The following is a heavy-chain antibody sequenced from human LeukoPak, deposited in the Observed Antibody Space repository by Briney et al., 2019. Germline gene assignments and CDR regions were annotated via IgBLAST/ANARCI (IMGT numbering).Heavy chain of an antibody. CDR3: ARAGDSSSWAYVDY. CDR1: GGFISNYY. Sequence: SETLSLTCSVSGGFISNYYWSRLRQPPGEGLEWVGYIYYSGSTNYSPSLKSRVTISVDTSKNQFSLKLSSVTAADTAIYYCARAGDSSSWAYVDYWGQGTLVTVSS. V-gene: IGHV4-59*01. CDR2: IYYSGST. D-gene: IGHD6-13*01. J-gene: IGHJ4*02.